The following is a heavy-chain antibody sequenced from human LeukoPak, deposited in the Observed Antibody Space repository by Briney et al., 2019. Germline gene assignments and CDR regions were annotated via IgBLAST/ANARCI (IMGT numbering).Heavy chain of an antibody. CDR1: GGSLSGYY. J-gene: IGHJ4*02. Sequence: PSETLSLTCAVYGGSLSGYYWSWIRQPAGKGLEWIGRMYTSGSTNYNPSLKSRVTMSVDTSKNQFSLQLSSVTAADTAVYYCARDRGAVAGWDYWGQGTLVTVSS. V-gene: IGHV4-4*07. CDR2: MYTSGST. D-gene: IGHD6-19*01. CDR3: ARDRGAVAGWDY.